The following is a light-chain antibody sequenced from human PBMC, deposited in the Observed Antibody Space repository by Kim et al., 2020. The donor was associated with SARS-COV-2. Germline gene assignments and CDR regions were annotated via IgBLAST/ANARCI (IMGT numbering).Light chain of an antibody. CDR1: QSVSSN. Sequence: EIVMTQSPATLSVSPGERATLSCRASQSVSSNLAWYQQKPGQAPRLLIYGASTRATGIPARFSGSGSGTEFTLTISSLQSEDFAVYYCQQYNNWPPKITFGGGTKVGI. V-gene: IGKV3-15*01. CDR3: QQYNNWPPKIT. CDR2: GAS. J-gene: IGKJ4*01.